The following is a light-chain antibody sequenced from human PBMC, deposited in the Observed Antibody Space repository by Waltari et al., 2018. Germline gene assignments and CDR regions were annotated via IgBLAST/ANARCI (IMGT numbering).Light chain of an antibody. V-gene: IGKV3-15*01. J-gene: IGKJ1*01. Sequence: EILMTQSPATLSVSPGERATLSCRASQSVRSNLAWYQQKPGQAPRLLIYVASSRATGIPARFSGSGSGTEFTLTISSLQSEDFAVYYCQQYNTWLRGTFGQGTKVEIK. CDR1: QSVRSN. CDR3: QQYNTWLRGT. CDR2: VAS.